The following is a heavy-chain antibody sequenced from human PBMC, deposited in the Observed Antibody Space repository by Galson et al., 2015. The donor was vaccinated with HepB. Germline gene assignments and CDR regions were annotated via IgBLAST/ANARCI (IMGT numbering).Heavy chain of an antibody. J-gene: IGHJ4*02. CDR2: IKSKTDGGTT. Sequence: SLRLSCAASGFTFSNAWMNWVRQAPGKGLEWVGRIKSKTDGGTTDYAAPVKGRFTISRDDSKNTLYLQMNSLKTEDTAVYYCTTDLYDYVWGSYRSPGYWGQGTLVTVSS. V-gene: IGHV3-15*07. D-gene: IGHD3-16*02. CDR3: TTDLYDYVWGSYRSPGY. CDR1: GFTFSNAW.